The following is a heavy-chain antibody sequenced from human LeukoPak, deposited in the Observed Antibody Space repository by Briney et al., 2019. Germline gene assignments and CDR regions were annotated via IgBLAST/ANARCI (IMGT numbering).Heavy chain of an antibody. CDR1: GFTFSIYS. D-gene: IGHD4-23*01. V-gene: IGHV3-21*01. Sequence: PGGSLRLSCAASGFTFSIYSMNWVRQAPGKGLEWVSSISSSSSYIYYADSAKGRFTISRDNAKNSLYLQMNSLRAEDTAVYYCARGPTVVHFDYWGQGTLVTVSS. J-gene: IGHJ4*02. CDR3: ARGPTVVHFDY. CDR2: ISSSSSYI.